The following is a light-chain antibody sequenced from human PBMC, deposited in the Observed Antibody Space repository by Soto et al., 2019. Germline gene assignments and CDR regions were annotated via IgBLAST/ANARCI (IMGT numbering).Light chain of an antibody. CDR2: DND. Sequence: QSVLTQPPSVSAAPGQKVSISCSGSSSNIGNNYVSWYQQVPGTAPRPVIYDNDKRPSGIPDRFSASKSGTSATLDITGLQTGDEADYYCGTWDSGLSVGVFGGGTKVTVL. J-gene: IGLJ3*02. CDR1: SSNIGNNY. CDR3: GTWDSGLSVGV. V-gene: IGLV1-51*01.